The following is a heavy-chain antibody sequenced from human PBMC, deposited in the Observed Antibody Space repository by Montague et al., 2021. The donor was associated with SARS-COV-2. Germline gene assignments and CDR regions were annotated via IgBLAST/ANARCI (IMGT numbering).Heavy chain of an antibody. CDR1: GFTFSNYE. CDR3: ARVFLGDILNGIINNDYFGLDV. J-gene: IGHJ6*02. Sequence: SLRLSCAASGFTFSNYEMTWVRQAPGKGLEWLAYISGSGNSIYYADSVKGRFTVSRDNAKNSLILQMNSLRAEETAVYYCARVFLGDILNGIINNDYFGLDVWGQGTTVTVSS. V-gene: IGHV3-48*03. D-gene: IGHD3-9*01. CDR2: ISGSGNSI.